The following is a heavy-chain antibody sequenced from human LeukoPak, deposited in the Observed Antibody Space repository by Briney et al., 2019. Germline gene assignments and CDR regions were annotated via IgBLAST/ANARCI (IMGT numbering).Heavy chain of an antibody. CDR1: GFTFSRYW. D-gene: IGHD2-15*01. CDR2: IRSSGDT. V-gene: IGHV3-23*01. J-gene: IGHJ5*02. CDR3: ATYCSGGSCYKGLDP. Sequence: GGSLRLSCAASGFTFSRYWMHWVRQAPGKGLEWVSTIRSSGDTYYADSVKGRFTISRDNSKNTLYLQMNSLRAEDTAVYFGATYCSGGSCYKGLDPWGQGTLVTVSS.